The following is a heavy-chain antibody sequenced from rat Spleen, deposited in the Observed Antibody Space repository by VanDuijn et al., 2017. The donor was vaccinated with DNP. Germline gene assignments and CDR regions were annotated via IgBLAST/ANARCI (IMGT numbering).Heavy chain of an antibody. D-gene: IGHD1-7*01. CDR3: TRDGPPYYGVPFDF. CDR2: ISPSGGST. V-gene: IGHV5-27*01. CDR1: GFTFSNYD. Sequence: EVQLVESGGGLVQPGRSLKLSCAASGFTFSNYDMAWVRQAPTKGLEWVASISPSGGSTYYRDSVKGRFTVSRDNAKSTLYLQMDSLRSEDTATYYCTRDGPPYYGVPFDFWGQGVMVTVSS. J-gene: IGHJ2*01.